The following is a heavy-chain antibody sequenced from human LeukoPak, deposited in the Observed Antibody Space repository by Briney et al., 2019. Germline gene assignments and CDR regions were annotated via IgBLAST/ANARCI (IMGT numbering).Heavy chain of an antibody. CDR1: GFTVSNNY. CDR2: IYSGGST. V-gene: IGHV3-66*01. CDR3: ARLDGSNTDY. D-gene: IGHD6-13*01. Sequence: GGSLRLSCAASGFTVSNNYMRWVRQAPGKGLEWVSLIYSGGSTYYADSVKGRFTISRDNSKNTVYLQMNSLRAEDTAVYYCARLDGSNTDYWGQGTLVTVSS. J-gene: IGHJ4*02.